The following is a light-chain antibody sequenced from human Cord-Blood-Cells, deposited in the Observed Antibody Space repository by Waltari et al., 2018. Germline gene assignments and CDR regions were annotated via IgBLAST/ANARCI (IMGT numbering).Light chain of an antibody. CDR1: QRVSSN. CDR2: GAS. Sequence: EIVMTQSPATLSVYQGDRATLSCRASQRVSSNLAWYQQKPGQAPRLLIYGASTRATGIPARFSGSGSGTEFTLTISSLQSEDFAVYYCQQYNNWPPLTFGGGTKVEIK. V-gene: IGKV3-15*01. J-gene: IGKJ4*01. CDR3: QQYNNWPPLT.